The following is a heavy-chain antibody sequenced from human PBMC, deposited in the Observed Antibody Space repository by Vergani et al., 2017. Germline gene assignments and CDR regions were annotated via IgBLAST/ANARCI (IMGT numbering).Heavy chain of an antibody. D-gene: IGHD6-19*01. CDR2: INPNSGGT. V-gene: IGHV1-2*04. J-gene: IGHJ6*02. Sequence: QVQLVQSGAEVKKPGASVKVSCKASGYTFTGYYMHWVRQAPGQGLEWMGWINPNSGGTNYAQKFQGWVTMTRDTSIRTAYMELSRLRSDDTAVYYCARGLGYSSGWYLSPYYYYGMDVWGQGTTVTVSS. CDR1: GYTFTGYY. CDR3: ARGLGYSSGWYLSPYYYYGMDV.